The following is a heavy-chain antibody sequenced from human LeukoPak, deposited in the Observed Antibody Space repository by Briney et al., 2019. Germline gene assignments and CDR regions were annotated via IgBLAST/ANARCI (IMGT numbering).Heavy chain of an antibody. D-gene: IGHD4-17*01. CDR2: INHSGST. CDR3: ARDVRTVPYYYYGMDV. V-gene: IGHV4-34*01. Sequence: SETLSLTCAVYGGSFSGYYRSWIRQPPGKGLEWLGEINHSGSTNYNPSLKSRVTISVDTSKNQFSLKLSSVTAADTAVYYCARDVRTVPYYYYGMDVWGQGTTVTVSS. J-gene: IGHJ6*02. CDR1: GGSFSGYY.